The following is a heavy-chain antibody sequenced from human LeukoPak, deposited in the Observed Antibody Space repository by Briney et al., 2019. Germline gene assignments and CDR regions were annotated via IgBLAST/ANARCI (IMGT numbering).Heavy chain of an antibody. CDR3: ARRERTGIFDY. J-gene: IGHJ4*02. D-gene: IGHD3/OR15-3a*01. V-gene: IGHV4-59*08. CDR1: GGSISSYY. Sequence: SQTLSLTCTVSGGSISSYYWSWIRQPPGKGLEWIGYIYYSGSTNYNPSLKSRVTISVDTSKNQFSLKVSSVTAADTAVYYCARRERTGIFDYWGQGTLVTVSS. CDR2: IYYSGST.